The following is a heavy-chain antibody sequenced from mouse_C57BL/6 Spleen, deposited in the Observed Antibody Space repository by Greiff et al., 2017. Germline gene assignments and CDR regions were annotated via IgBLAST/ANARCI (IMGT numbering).Heavy chain of an antibody. CDR2: IYPGDGDT. CDR1: GYAFSSYW. CDR3: ARGYYSNYDYAMDY. D-gene: IGHD2-5*01. J-gene: IGHJ4*01. V-gene: IGHV1-80*01. Sequence: VQLQQSGAELVKPGASVKISCKASGYAFSSYWMNWVKQRPGKGLEGIGQIYPGDGDTNYNGKFKGKATLTADKSSSTAYMQLSSLTSEDSAVYFCARGYYSNYDYAMDYWGQGTSVTVSS.